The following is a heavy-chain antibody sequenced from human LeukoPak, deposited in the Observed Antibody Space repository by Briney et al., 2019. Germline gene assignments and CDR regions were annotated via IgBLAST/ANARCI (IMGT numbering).Heavy chain of an antibody. Sequence: SETLSPTCTVSGGSISNYYWSWIRQPPGKGLEWIGYISYSGSTNYNPSLKSRITISVDTSKNQFSLKLSSVTAADTAVYYCARHGDDSGSYVGDPDYWGQGTLVSVSS. J-gene: IGHJ4*02. CDR2: ISYSGST. D-gene: IGHD3-10*01. CDR1: GGSISNYY. CDR3: ARHGDDSGSYVGDPDY. V-gene: IGHV4-59*08.